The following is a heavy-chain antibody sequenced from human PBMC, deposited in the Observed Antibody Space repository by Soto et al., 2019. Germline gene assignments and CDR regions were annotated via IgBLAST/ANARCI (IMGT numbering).Heavy chain of an antibody. CDR3: AREKDGIQLWLPPDY. Sequence: QVQLVQSGAEVKKPGSSVKVSCKASGGTFSSYAISWVRQAPGQGLEWMGGIIPIFGTANYAQKFQGRVTVXGEXSXIKAYMELSSLRSEETAVYYCAREKDGIQLWLPPDYWGQGTLVTVSS. J-gene: IGHJ4*02. D-gene: IGHD5-18*01. CDR1: GGTFSSYA. V-gene: IGHV1-69*12. CDR2: IIPIFGTA.